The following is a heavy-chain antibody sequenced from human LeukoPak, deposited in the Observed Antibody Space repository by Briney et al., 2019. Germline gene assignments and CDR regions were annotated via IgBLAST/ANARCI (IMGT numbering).Heavy chain of an antibody. CDR2: ISAYNGNT. CDR1: GYTFTSYG. V-gene: IGHV1-18*01. D-gene: IGHD2-2*01. Sequence: ASVKVSCKASGYTFTSYGISWVRQAPGQGLEWMGWISAYNGNTNYAQKLQGRVTMTTDTSTSTAYMELRSLRSDDTAVYYCARDMGGDCSSTSCYYTHWGQGTLVIVSS. CDR3: ARDMGGDCSSTSCYYTH. J-gene: IGHJ4*02.